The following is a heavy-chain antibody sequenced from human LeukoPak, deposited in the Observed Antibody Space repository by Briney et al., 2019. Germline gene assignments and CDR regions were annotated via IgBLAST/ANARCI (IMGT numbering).Heavy chain of an antibody. J-gene: IGHJ4*02. D-gene: IGHD2-2*01. CDR1: GFTFSSYS. V-gene: IGHV3-48*04. Sequence: GGSLRLSCAASGFTFSSYSMNWVRQAPGKGVEWVSYISSSSSTIYYADSVKGQFTISRDNAKNSLYLQMNSLRAEDTAVYYCARDVPYCSSTSCYPYYFDYWGQGTLVTVSS. CDR2: ISSSSSTI. CDR3: ARDVPYCSSTSCYPYYFDY.